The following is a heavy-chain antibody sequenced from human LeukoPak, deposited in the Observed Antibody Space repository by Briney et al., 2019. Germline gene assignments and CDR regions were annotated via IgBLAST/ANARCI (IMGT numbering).Heavy chain of an antibody. D-gene: IGHD6-19*01. CDR3: AKDKQWLVPGNWLDP. CDR1: GFTFSSYA. Sequence: GGSLRLSCAASGFTFSSYAMNWVRQAPGEGLEWVSAISGSGGSTYYADSVKGRFTISRDNSKNTLYLQINILRGEDTANYYCAKDKQWLVPGNWLDPWGQGTLVTVSS. V-gene: IGHV3-23*01. J-gene: IGHJ5*02. CDR2: ISGSGGST.